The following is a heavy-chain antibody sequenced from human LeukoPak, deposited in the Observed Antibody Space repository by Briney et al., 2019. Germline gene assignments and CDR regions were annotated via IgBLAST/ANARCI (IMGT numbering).Heavy chain of an antibody. CDR2: IKPDGSAE. J-gene: IGHJ5*02. CDR1: GFTFSSNW. V-gene: IGHV3-7*01. D-gene: IGHD1-26*01. CDR3: AKETPLGSSWFGP. Sequence: GGSLRLSCATSGFTFSSNWMSWVRHAPGRGLEWVANIKPDGSAEYYAASVKGRFTVSRDNAKNSLYLQMNSLRAEDTAVYYCAKETPLGSSWFGPWGQGTLVTVSS.